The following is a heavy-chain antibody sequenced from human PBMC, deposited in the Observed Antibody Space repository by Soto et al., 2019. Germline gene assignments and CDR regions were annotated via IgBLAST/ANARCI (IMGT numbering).Heavy chain of an antibody. D-gene: IGHD6-19*01. Sequence: QVQLVQSGAEVKKPGASVKVSCKASGYNFTSYAMHWVRQAPGQRLEWMGWINAGNGNTKYSQKFQGRVTITRDTAASAAYMELSCLGSEVTAVYYCAGGLGGWPDYWGQGTLVTVSS. CDR3: AGGLGGWPDY. CDR2: INAGNGNT. CDR1: GYNFTSYA. J-gene: IGHJ4*02. V-gene: IGHV1-3*01.